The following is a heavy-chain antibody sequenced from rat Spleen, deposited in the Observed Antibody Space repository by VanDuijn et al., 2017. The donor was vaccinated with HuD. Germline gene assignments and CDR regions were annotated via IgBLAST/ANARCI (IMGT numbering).Heavy chain of an antibody. D-gene: IGHD1-10*01. CDR3: ANLAYNNYRAFGWFAY. V-gene: IGHV5-29*01. Sequence: EVQLVETGGGLVQPGRSLKLSCAASGFTFSNYWMYWIRQAPAKGLEWVATISSDGSSTYYRDSVKGRFTISRDNAKSTLYLQMDSLRSEDTATYYCANLAYNNYRAFGWFAYWGQGTLVTVSS. CDR2: ISSDGSST. J-gene: IGHJ3*01. CDR1: GFTFSNYW.